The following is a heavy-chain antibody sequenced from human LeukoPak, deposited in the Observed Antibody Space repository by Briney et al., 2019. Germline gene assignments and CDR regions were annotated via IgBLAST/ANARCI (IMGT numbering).Heavy chain of an antibody. CDR1: GYIFTDYY. J-gene: IGHJ4*02. CDR2: INPNSGGT. CDR3: ARGNIVVEIAATEYYLDY. V-gene: IGHV1-2*02. D-gene: IGHD2-15*01. Sequence: ASVKVSCKAFGYIFTDYYIHWVRQAPGQGLEWMGWINPNSGGTNYAQKFVGGVTMTRDTSISTAYMELSRLRSDDTAVYYCARGNIVVEIAATEYYLDYWGQGTLVTVSS.